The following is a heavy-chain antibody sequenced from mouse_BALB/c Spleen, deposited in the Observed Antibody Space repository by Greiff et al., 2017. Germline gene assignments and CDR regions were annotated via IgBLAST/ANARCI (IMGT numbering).Heavy chain of an antibody. CDR1: GFSLTSYG. Sequence: VKLVESGPGLVAPSQSLSITCTVSGFSLTSYGVHWVRQPPGKGLEWLGVIWAGGSTNYNSALMSRLSISKDNSKSQVFLKMNSLQTDDTAMYYGARERERLLRSPFDYWGQGTTLTVSS. CDR2: IWAGGST. V-gene: IGHV2-9*02. J-gene: IGHJ2*01. CDR3: ARERERLLRSPFDY. D-gene: IGHD1-1*01.